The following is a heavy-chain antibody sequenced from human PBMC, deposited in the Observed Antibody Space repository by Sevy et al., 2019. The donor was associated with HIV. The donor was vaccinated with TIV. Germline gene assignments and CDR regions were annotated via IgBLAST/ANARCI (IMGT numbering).Heavy chain of an antibody. CDR2: ISGIGSST. CDR1: GFTFNTHA. J-gene: IGHJ3*01. D-gene: IGHD3-22*01. CDR3: AKALNPALESMIEVIFRSLKGFDV. Sequence: GGSLRLSCAASGFTFNTHAMNWVRQAPGKGLEWVSVISGIGSSTYYADSVKGRFTISRGNSKNTRDRQMNSLRADDTAVYYCAKALNPALESMIEVIFRSLKGFDVWGQGTMVTVSS. V-gene: IGHV3-23*01.